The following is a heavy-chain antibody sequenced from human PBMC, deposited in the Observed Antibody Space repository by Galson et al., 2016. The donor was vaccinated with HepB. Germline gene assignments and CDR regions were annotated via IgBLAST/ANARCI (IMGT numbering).Heavy chain of an antibody. CDR2: ISRRGDSM. Sequence: SLRLSCAASGFTFSDYHMNWIRQGPGKGLEWISYISRRGDSMLYAASVRGRFSISRDNAKKSLYLQMTNLRAEDTAVYYCARDLPDDSVEYVDVFDLWGQGTMVTVSS. D-gene: IGHD4-17*01. J-gene: IGHJ3*01. CDR1: GFTFSDYH. V-gene: IGHV3-11*01. CDR3: ARDLPDDSVEYVDVFDL.